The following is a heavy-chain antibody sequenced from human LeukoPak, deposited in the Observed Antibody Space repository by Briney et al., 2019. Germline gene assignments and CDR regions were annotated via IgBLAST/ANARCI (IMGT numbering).Heavy chain of an antibody. V-gene: IGHV3-74*01. CDR1: GFTLCSYW. J-gene: IGHJ4*02. D-gene: IGHD1-1*01. CDR2: INGDGSDT. Sequence: PGGSLRLSCAASGFTLCSYWMHGVRQAPGKGLVWVSCINGDGSDTNYADSVKGRFTISRDNAKNTLYLQMNSLRAEDTAVYYCPSYRTNFDYWGQGTLVTVSS. CDR3: PSYRTNFDY.